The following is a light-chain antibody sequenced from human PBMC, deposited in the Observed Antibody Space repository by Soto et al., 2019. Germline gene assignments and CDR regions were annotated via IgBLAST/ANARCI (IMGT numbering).Light chain of an antibody. Sequence: EIVMTQSPATLSVSPGERATLSCRASQRVSSNLAWYQQKPGQAPRLLIYGASTRATGIPARFSGSASGTEFTLTSSSLQSEDFALYYCQQYNNWPLYTFGQGTKLEIK. J-gene: IGKJ2*01. CDR2: GAS. V-gene: IGKV3-15*01. CDR1: QRVSSN. CDR3: QQYNNWPLYT.